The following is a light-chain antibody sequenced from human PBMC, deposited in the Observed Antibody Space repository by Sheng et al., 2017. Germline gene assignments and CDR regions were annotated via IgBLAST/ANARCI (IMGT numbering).Light chain of an antibody. CDR1: RLGDKY. Sequence: SYELTQPPSVSVSPGQTASIPCSGDRLGDKYACWYQQKPGQSPLLVIYQDTKRPSGIPERFSGSNSGNTATLTISGTQAMDEADYYCQAWDRNTVVFGGGTKLTVL. CDR2: QDT. CDR3: QAWDRNTVV. V-gene: IGLV3-1*01. J-gene: IGLJ2*01.